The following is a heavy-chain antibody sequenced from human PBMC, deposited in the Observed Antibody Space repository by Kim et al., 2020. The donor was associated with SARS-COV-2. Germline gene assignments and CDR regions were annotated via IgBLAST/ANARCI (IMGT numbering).Heavy chain of an antibody. J-gene: IGHJ4*02. V-gene: IGHV5-51*01. D-gene: IGHD4-4*01. CDR1: GYSFTSNW. CDR3: ARSSDDYSPPHY. CDR2: IYPGDSDT. Sequence: GESLKISCKASGYSFTSNWIGWVRQMPGKGLEWMGIIYPGDSDTRYSPSFQGHVTISVDTSISTASLQWSSLKASDTAIYYCARSSDDYSPPHYWGQGTLVTVSS.